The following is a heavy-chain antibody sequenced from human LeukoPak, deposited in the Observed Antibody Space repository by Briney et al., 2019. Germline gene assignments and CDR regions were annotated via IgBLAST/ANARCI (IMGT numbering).Heavy chain of an antibody. Sequence: GGSLRLSCAASGFTFRSNDMTWVRQSPGKGLEWVSAISGSGDSTDYADSVKGRFTISRDNSKNTLHLQMSSLRAEDTAIYYCAKASITFGGVIVPWGQGTTVTVSS. CDR3: AKASITFGGVIVP. CDR2: ISGSGDST. V-gene: IGHV3-23*01. D-gene: IGHD3-16*02. CDR1: GFTFRSND. J-gene: IGHJ6*02.